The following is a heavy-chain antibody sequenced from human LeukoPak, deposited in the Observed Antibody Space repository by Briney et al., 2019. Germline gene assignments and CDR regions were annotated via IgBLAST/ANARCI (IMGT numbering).Heavy chain of an antibody. V-gene: IGHV4-39*07. CDR1: GGSISSSSYY. J-gene: IGHJ5*02. CDR2: IYYSGST. Sequence: SETLSLTCTVSGGSISSSSYYWGWIRQPPGKGLEWTGRIYYSGSTYYNPSLKSRVTISVDTSKNQFSLKLSSVTAADTAVYYCARVFTRTLLYGSGSYCRMGPEYNWFDPWGQGTLVTVSS. CDR3: ARVFTRTLLYGSGSYCRMGPEYNWFDP. D-gene: IGHD3-10*01.